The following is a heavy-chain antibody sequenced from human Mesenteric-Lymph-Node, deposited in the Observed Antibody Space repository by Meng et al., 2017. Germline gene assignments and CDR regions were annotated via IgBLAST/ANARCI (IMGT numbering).Heavy chain of an antibody. V-gene: IGHV3-48*04. J-gene: IGHJ4*02. CDR2: ISNSGSTI. D-gene: IGHD2-15*01. Sequence: GGSLRLSCAASGFTFSSYAMSWVRQAPGKGLEWVSYISNSGSTIYNADSVKGRFTISRDNAQNSLYLQMNSLRVEDTAVYYCVRGEMPAGYCDHGPCYALDYWGQGTLVTVSS. CDR1: GFTFSSYA. CDR3: VRGEMPAGYCDHGPCYALDY.